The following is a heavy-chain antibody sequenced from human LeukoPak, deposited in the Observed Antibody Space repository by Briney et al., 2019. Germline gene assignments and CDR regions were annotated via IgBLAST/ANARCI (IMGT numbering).Heavy chain of an antibody. CDR2: FDPEDGET. CDR3: AMVSGRYPTIPFDY. Sequence: ASVKVSCKVSGYTLTELSMHWVRQAPGKGLEWMGGFDPEDGETIYAQKFQGRVTMTEDTSTDTAYMGLSSLRSEDTAVYYCAMVSGRYPTIPFDYWGQGTLVTVSS. J-gene: IGHJ4*02. D-gene: IGHD1-26*01. CDR1: GYTLTELS. V-gene: IGHV1-24*01.